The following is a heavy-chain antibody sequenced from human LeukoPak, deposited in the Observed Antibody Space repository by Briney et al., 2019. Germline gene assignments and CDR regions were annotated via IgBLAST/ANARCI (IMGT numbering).Heavy chain of an antibody. D-gene: IGHD6-13*01. CDR3: ARAMGQQLVITI. CDR1: GGSFSGYY. Sequence: SETLSLTCAVYGGSFSGYYWSWIRQPPGKGLEWIGEINHSGSTNYNPSLKSRVTISVDTSKNQFSLKLSSVTAADTAVYYCARAMGQQLVITIWGQGTLVTVSS. V-gene: IGHV4-34*01. J-gene: IGHJ4*02. CDR2: INHSGST.